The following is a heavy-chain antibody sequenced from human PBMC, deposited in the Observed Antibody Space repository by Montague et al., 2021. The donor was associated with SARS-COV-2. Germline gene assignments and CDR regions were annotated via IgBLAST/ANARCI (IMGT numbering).Heavy chain of an antibody. D-gene: IGHD3-3*01. J-gene: IGHJ4*02. CDR2: ISSSSSYI. CDR3: ARDARYDFWSGYYFDY. V-gene: IGHV3-21*01. Sequence: SLRLSCAASGFTFSSYSMNWVRQAPGKGLEWVSSISSSSSYIYYADSVKGRFTISRDNAKNSLYLQMNSLRAEDTAVYYWARDARYDFWSGYYFDYWGQGTLVTVSS. CDR1: GFTFSSYS.